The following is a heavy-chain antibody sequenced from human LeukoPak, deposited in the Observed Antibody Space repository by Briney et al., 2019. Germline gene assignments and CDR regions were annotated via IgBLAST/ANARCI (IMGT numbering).Heavy chain of an antibody. V-gene: IGHV4-34*01. D-gene: IGHD1-26*01. CDR3: ASDPTYRATDFDY. Sequence: PSETLSLTCAVYGGSFSGYYWSWIRQPLGKGLEWIGEINHSGSTNYNPSLKSRVTISVDTSKNQFSLKLSSVTAADTAVYYCASDPTYRATDFDYWGQGTLVTVSS. CDR1: GGSFSGYY. CDR2: INHSGST. J-gene: IGHJ4*02.